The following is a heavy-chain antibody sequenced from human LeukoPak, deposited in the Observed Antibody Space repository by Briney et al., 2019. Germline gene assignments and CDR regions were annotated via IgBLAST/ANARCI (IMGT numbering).Heavy chain of an antibody. CDR2: INQDRSEK. V-gene: IGHV3-7*01. CDR1: GFKFNRKW. J-gene: IGHJ4*02. Sequence: GGSLRLSCAASGFKFNRKWMTWVRQAPGKGLEWVANINQDRSEKYYVDSVKGRFTISRDNAKSALYLEMSGLRAEDTAVYYCADPPSDYWGQGTLVAVSS. CDR3: ADPPSDY.